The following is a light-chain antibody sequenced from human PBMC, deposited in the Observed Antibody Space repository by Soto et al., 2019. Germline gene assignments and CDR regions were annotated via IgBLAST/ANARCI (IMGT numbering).Light chain of an antibody. CDR2: SAS. J-gene: IGKJ4*01. V-gene: IGKV3-15*01. Sequence: EIVMTQSPAFLSVSPGERVILSCRASQSVFSNLAWYQQKPGQAPRLLIYSASARVTGIPARFSGSGSGTEFTLTISSLQSEDFAVCYCQQYHNWPPLTFGGGTKVEIK. CDR1: QSVFSN. CDR3: QQYHNWPPLT.